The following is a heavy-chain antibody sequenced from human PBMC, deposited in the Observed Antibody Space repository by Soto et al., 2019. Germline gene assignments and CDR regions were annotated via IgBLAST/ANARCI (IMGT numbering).Heavy chain of an antibody. CDR3: ASQSTYYDFWSGYWNWFDP. CDR2: IIPIFGTA. J-gene: IGHJ5*02. D-gene: IGHD3-3*01. Sequence: EASVKVSCKASGYTFISYAMHWVRQAPGQRLEWMGGIIPIFGTANYAQKFQGRVTITADESTSTAYMELSSLRSEDTAVYYCASQSTYYDFWSGYWNWFDPWGQGTLVTVSS. V-gene: IGHV1-69*13. CDR1: GYTFISYA.